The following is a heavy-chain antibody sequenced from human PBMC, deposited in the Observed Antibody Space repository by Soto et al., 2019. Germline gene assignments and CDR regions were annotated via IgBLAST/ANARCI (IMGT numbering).Heavy chain of an antibody. V-gene: IGHV3-23*01. CDR2: ISGSGGST. D-gene: IGHD2-8*01. CDR1: GFTFSSYA. CDR3: AKVAKDIVLMVYAGNCDY. J-gene: IGHJ4*02. Sequence: GGSLRLSCAASGFTFSSYAMSWVRQAPGKGLEWVSAISGSGGSTYYADSVKGRFTISRDNSKNTLYLQMNSLRAEDTAVHYCAKVAKDIVLMVYAGNCDYWGQGTLVTVSS.